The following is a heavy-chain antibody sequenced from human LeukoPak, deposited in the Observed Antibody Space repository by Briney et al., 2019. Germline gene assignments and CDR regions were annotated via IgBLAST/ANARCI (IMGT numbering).Heavy chain of an antibody. J-gene: IGHJ4*02. D-gene: IGHD4-23*01. Sequence: GGSLRLSCAASGFTFSSYAMHWVRQAPGKGLEYVSAISSNGGSTYYANSVKGRFTISRDNSKNTLYLQMGSLRAEDMAVYYCARVPVVTPDYWGQGTLVTVSS. V-gene: IGHV3-64*01. CDR1: GFTFSSYA. CDR2: ISSNGGST. CDR3: ARVPVVTPDY.